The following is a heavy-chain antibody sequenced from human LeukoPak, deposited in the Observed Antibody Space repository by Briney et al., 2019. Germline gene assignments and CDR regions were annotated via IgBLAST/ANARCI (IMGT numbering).Heavy chain of an antibody. V-gene: IGHV4-39*07. CDR3: ARVGGKSNYFDY. CDR2: IYYSGST. CDR1: GGSISSSSYH. Sequence: SETLSLTCTVSGGSISSSSYHWGWIRQPPGKGLEWIGSIYYSGSTNYNPSLKSRVTISVDTSKNQFSLKLSSVTAADTAVYYCARVGGKSNYFDYWGREPWSPSPQ. J-gene: IGHJ4*02. D-gene: IGHD4-23*01.